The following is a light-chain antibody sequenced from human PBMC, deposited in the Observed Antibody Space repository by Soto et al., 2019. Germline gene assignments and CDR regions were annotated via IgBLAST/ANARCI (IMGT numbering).Light chain of an antibody. Sequence: DIVMTQSPLSLPVTPGEPASISCSSSQSLLQSNGYNYLDWYLQKPGQSPQLLIYFGSYRASGVPDRFSGSRSDTESTLKIRRVEAEDVGVYYCMQSHQSPPTFGQGAKVEI. V-gene: IGKV2-28*01. J-gene: IGKJ1*01. CDR1: QSLLQSNGYNY. CDR2: FGS. CDR3: MQSHQSPPT.